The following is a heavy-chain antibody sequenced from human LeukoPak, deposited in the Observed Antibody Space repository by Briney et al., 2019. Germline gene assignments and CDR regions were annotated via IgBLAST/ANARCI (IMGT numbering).Heavy chain of an antibody. CDR3: ARQNNYIAAAFDY. V-gene: IGHV4-31*02. CDR2: IYYSGST. D-gene: IGHD6-13*01. J-gene: IGHJ4*02. Sequence: XYXXXXXQHXGKGLEWIGYIYYSGSTYYNPSLKSRVTISVNRSKNQFSLKLSSVTAADTAVYYCARQNNYIAAAFDYWGQGTLVTVSS. CDR1: XY.